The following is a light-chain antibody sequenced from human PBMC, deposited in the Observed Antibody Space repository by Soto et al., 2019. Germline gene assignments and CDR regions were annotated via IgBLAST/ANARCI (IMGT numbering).Light chain of an antibody. Sequence: IQMTQSPSSLSASVGDRVTITCRASQSIANYLNWYQQKPGKAPKLLIYAASTLESGVPSRFSGSGSGTDFTLTISSLQPEDFATYYCQQSYNNPKTFGQGTK. CDR2: AAS. CDR1: QSIANY. CDR3: QQSYNNPKT. J-gene: IGKJ1*01. V-gene: IGKV1-39*01.